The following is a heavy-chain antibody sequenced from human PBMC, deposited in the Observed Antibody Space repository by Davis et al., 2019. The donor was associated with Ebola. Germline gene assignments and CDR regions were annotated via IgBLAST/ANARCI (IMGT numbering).Heavy chain of an antibody. CDR3: ARLGYSYGCFDY. D-gene: IGHD5-18*01. CDR1: GGSISSYY. V-gene: IGHV4-59*08. CDR2: IYYSGST. J-gene: IGHJ4*02. Sequence: GSLRLSCTVSGGSISSYYWSWIRQPPGKGLEWIGYIYYSGSTNYNPSLKSRVTISVDTSKNQFSLKLSSVTAADTAVYYCARLGYSYGCFDYWGQGTLVTVSS.